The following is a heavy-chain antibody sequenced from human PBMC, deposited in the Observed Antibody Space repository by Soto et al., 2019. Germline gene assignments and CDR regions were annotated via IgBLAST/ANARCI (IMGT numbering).Heavy chain of an antibody. CDR2: IYYSGST. CDR3: ASQSYYYDSSGYYHASGMDV. CDR1: GGSISSSSYY. D-gene: IGHD3-22*01. J-gene: IGHJ6*02. Sequence: SETLSLTCTVSGGSISSSSYYWGWIRQPPGKGLEWIGSIYYSGSTYYNPSLKSRVTISVDTSKNQFSLKLSSVTAADTAVYYCASQSYYYDSSGYYHASGMDVWGQGTTVTVSS. V-gene: IGHV4-39*01.